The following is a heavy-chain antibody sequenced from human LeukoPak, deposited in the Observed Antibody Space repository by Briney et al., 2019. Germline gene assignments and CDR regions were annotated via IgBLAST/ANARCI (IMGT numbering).Heavy chain of an antibody. V-gene: IGHV3-30*03. Sequence: GGSLRLSCAASGFTFSSYGMHWVRQAPGKGLEGVAVISYDGSNKYYADSVKGRFTISRDNSRNSLYLQMNSLRDEDTAVYYCARDGLHTAHFDYWGQGTLVTVSS. CDR3: ARDGLHTAHFDY. CDR1: GFTFSSYG. CDR2: ISYDGSNK. D-gene: IGHD5-18*01. J-gene: IGHJ4*02.